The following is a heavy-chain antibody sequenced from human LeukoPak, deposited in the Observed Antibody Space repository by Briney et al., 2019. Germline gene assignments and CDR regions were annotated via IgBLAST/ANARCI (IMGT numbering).Heavy chain of an antibody. CDR2: IYTSGST. V-gene: IGHV4-4*07. J-gene: IGHJ5*02. Sequence: SETLSLTCTVSGGSISSYYWSWVRQPAGKGLEWIGRIYTSGSTNYNPSLKSRVTMSVDTSKNQFSLKLSSVTAADTAVYYCARETDYYGSGSYYKGYNWFDPWGQGTLVTVSS. CDR1: GGSISSYY. CDR3: ARETDYYGSGSYYKGYNWFDP. D-gene: IGHD3-10*01.